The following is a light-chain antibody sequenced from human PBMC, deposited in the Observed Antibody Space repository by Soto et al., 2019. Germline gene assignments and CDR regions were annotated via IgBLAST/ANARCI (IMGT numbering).Light chain of an antibody. J-gene: IGKJ1*01. V-gene: IGKV3-20*01. CDR3: QHYVTSLTT. CDR2: GAS. CDR1: QSVTSNY. Sequence: IVLTQSPATLSLSPGERATLSCGASQSVTSNYLAWYQQKPGQAPRLLIFGASIRVTGIPDRFIGSGSGTDFTLTISRLEPEDFAVYYCQHYVTSLTTFGQGTKVDI.